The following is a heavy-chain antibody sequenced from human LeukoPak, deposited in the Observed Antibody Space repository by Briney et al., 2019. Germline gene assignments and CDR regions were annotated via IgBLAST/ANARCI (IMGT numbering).Heavy chain of an antibody. CDR1: GFTFSSYS. Sequence: VESGGGLVKPGGSLRLSCAASGFTFSSYSMNWVRQAPGKGLEWVSSISSSSSYIYYADSVKGRFTISRDNAKNSLYLQMNSLRAEDTAVYYCARDHYGSGGAFDIWGQGTMVTVSS. V-gene: IGHV3-21*01. CDR3: ARDHYGSGGAFDI. CDR2: ISSSSSYI. J-gene: IGHJ3*02. D-gene: IGHD3-10*01.